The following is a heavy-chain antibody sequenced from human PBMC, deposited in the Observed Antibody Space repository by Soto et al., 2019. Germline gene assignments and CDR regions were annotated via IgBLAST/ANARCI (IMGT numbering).Heavy chain of an antibody. Sequence: EVQLVESGGGLVQPGGSLRLSCAASGFTFSNYWMNWVRQAPGGGLEWVANIKEDATEKTYVDSVEGRFTISRDNAKNSLDLQMNSLRVGDTAMYYCARGPLDYWGQGTLVTVSS. CDR3: ARGPLDY. V-gene: IGHV3-7*03. CDR1: GFTFSNYW. J-gene: IGHJ4*02. CDR2: IKEDATEK.